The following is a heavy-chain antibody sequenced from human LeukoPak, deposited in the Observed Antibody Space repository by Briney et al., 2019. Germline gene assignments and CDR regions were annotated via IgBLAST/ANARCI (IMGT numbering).Heavy chain of an antibody. D-gene: IGHD3/OR15-3a*01. CDR3: ARDRDWSFDY. CDR1: GITFSGNW. J-gene: IGHJ4*02. CDR2: IKPDGSEK. Sequence: GGSLRLSCADSGITFSGNWMSWVRQAPGKGLEWVAHIKPDGSEKYYVDSVRGRFAISRDNAENSLYLEMNSLRAEDTAMYYCARDRDWSFDYWGQGTLVTVSS. V-gene: IGHV3-7*05.